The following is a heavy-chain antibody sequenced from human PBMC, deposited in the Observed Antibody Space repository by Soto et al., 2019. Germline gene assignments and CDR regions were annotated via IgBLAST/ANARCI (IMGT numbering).Heavy chain of an antibody. Sequence: EVQLVESGGGVVRPGGSLRLSCAASGFTFDDYGMSWVRQAPGKGLEWVSGINWNGGSTGYADSVKGRFTISRDNAKNSLYLQMNSLRAEDTALYYCARDGPSLYSSGWYYFDYWGQGTLVTVSS. V-gene: IGHV3-20*04. CDR2: INWNGGST. D-gene: IGHD6-19*01. CDR3: ARDGPSLYSSGWYYFDY. CDR1: GFTFDDYG. J-gene: IGHJ4*02.